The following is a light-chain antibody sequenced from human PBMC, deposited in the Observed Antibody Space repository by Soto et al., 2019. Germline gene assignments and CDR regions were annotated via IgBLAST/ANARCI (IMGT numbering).Light chain of an antibody. CDR1: QSVSSI. CDR2: GAS. J-gene: IGKJ2*01. Sequence: EIVMTQSPATVSVSPGERATLSCRASQSVSSILAWYQQKSAQAPRLLIYGASTRATCIPARFSSGGSATDFSLIISSLQSADFAVYYCQQYNNWPPYTFGQGTKVQIK. V-gene: IGKV3-15*01. CDR3: QQYNNWPPYT.